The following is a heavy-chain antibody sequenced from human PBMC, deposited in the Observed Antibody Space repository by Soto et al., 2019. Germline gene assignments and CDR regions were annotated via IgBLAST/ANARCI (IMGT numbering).Heavy chain of an antibody. CDR1: GGSISSGGYS. CDR3: ARTESGTLDP. V-gene: IGHV4-30-2*01. D-gene: IGHD1-7*01. Sequence: SETLSLTCAVSGGSISSGGYSWSWIRQPPGKGLEWIGYIYHSGSTYYNPSLKSRVTISVDRSKNQFSLKLSSVTAADTAVYYCARTESGTLDPWGKGTLVTVSS. J-gene: IGHJ5*02. CDR2: IYHSGST.